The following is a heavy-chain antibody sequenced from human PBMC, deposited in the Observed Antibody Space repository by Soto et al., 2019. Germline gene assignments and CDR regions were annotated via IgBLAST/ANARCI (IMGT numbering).Heavy chain of an antibody. CDR1: GFTFSNYA. V-gene: IGHV3-23*01. CDR3: ARDRVPAAQKLVLWYYYYSLDV. CDR2: INGNGHST. Sequence: EVQVLESGGGLVQPGGSLKLSCAASGFTFSNYAMSWVRQTPGKGLEWVSMINGNGHSTYYTDSVKGRFTVSRDNSKNTIYLEMNSLRAEDTAVYYCARDRVPAAQKLVLWYYYYSLDVWGPGTTVTVS. J-gene: IGHJ6*02.